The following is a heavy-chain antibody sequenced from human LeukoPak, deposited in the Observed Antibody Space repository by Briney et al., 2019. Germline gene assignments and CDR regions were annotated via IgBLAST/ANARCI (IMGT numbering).Heavy chain of an antibody. Sequence: GGSLRLSCAASGFTFSSYEMNWVRQAPGKGLEWVSYISSSGSTIYYADSVKGRFTISRDNAKNSLYLQMNSLRAEDTAVYYCAKEGIKESPREFDYWGQGSLVTVSS. D-gene: IGHD1-26*01. CDR1: GFTFSSYE. CDR3: AKEGIKESPREFDY. CDR2: ISSSGSTI. J-gene: IGHJ4*02. V-gene: IGHV3-48*03.